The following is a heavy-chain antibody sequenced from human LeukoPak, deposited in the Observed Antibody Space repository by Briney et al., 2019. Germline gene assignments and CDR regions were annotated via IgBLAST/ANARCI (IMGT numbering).Heavy chain of an antibody. J-gene: IGHJ4*02. CDR3: ARSSGSGSFYYFDY. V-gene: IGHV4-59*01. D-gene: IGHD3-10*01. CDR2: IYYSGST. CDR1: GGSISSYY. Sequence: PSETLSLTCTVSGGSISSYYCSWIRQPPGKGLEWIGYIYYSGSTNYNPSLKSRVSISVDTSKNQFSLKLSSVTAADTAVYYCARSSGSGSFYYFDYWGQGTLVTASS.